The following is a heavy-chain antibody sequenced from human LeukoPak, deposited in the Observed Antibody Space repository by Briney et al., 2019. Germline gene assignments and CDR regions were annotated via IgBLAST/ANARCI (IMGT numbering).Heavy chain of an antibody. Sequence: GGSLRLSCAASGFTFSYWMTWVRQAPGKGLEWVANINQDGSEEYYVDSVKGRFTISRDNAKNSLYLQMNSLRAEDTTVYYCARGSPGLRPAAAGSYNWFDPWGQGTLVTASS. CDR2: INQDGSEE. D-gene: IGHD6-13*01. V-gene: IGHV3-7*01. CDR1: GFTFSYW. CDR3: ARGSPGLRPAAAGSYNWFDP. J-gene: IGHJ5*02.